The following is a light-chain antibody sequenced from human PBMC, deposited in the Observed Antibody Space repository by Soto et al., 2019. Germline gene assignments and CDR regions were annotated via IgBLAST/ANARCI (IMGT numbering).Light chain of an antibody. J-gene: IGKJ4*01. CDR1: QFLSSY. V-gene: IGKV3-20*01. CDR2: GAS. Sequence: EVVLTQSPATLSLAPGERATLSCRASQFLSSYLAWYQQKPGQAPRLLIYGASSRATGIPDRFSGSGSGTDFTLTISRLEPEDFAVYYCQQYGSSPLTFGGGTKVEIK. CDR3: QQYGSSPLT.